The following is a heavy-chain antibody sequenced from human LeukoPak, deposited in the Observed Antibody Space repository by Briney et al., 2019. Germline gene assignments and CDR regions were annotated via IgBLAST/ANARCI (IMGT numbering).Heavy chain of an antibody. V-gene: IGHV1-69*11. CDR1: GGTFSSYA. J-gene: IGHJ4*02. CDR3: ARDSLYYFDY. CDR2: IIPILGTA. D-gene: IGHD3-16*02. Sequence: SVKVSCKASGGTFSSYAISWVRQAPGQGLEWMGRIIPILGTANYAQKFLGRVTITTDESTSTAYMELSSLRSEDTAVYYCARDSLYYFDYWGQGTLVTVSS.